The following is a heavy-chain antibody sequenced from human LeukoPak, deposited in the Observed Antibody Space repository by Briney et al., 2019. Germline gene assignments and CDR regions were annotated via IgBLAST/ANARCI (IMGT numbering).Heavy chain of an antibody. Sequence: ASVKVSCKASGYIFTDYYMHWVRQAPGQELEWMGRINPNSGGTNYAQKFQGRVTMTRDTSISTAYMELSRLRSDDTAVYYCARASYYYDSSGYPGYYFDYWGQGTLVTVSS. CDR2: INPNSGGT. J-gene: IGHJ4*02. CDR3: ARASYYYDSSGYPGYYFDY. V-gene: IGHV1-2*06. D-gene: IGHD3-22*01. CDR1: GYIFTDYY.